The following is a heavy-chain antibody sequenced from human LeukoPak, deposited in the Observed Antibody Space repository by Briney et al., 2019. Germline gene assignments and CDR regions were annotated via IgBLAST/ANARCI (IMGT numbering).Heavy chain of an antibody. Sequence: GGSLRLSCTASGFTFGDYAMSWFRQAPGKGLEWVGFTRSRAYGGTIEYAASVKGRFIISRDDSKSIAYLQMNSLKTEDTAVYYCTATVFGVVVLDHWGQGSLVTVSS. V-gene: IGHV3-49*03. CDR2: TRSRAYGGTI. CDR3: TATVFGVVVLDH. D-gene: IGHD3-3*01. J-gene: IGHJ4*02. CDR1: GFTFGDYA.